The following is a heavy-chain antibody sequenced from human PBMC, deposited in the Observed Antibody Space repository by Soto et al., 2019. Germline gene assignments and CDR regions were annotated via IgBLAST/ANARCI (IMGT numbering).Heavy chain of an antibody. J-gene: IGHJ4*02. CDR2: IYYSGST. D-gene: IGHD1-26*01. CDR3: AREGGIVGATAADY. CDR1: GGSISSGGYY. V-gene: IGHV4-31*03. Sequence: QVQLQESGPGLVKPSQTLSLTCTVSGGSISSGGYYWSWLRPHPGKGLEWIGYIYYSGSTYYHPSLQSRVTLSVDTSKNQYSLKLSSVTAADTAVYYGAREGGIVGATAADYWGQGTLVTVSS.